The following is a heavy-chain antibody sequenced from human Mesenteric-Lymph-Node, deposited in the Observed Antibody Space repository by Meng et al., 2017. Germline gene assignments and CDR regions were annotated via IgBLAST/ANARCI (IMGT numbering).Heavy chain of an antibody. CDR1: GFTFSSCT. CDR3: AKDIYGDYNY. J-gene: IGHJ4*02. Sequence: GESLKISCAPSGFTFSSCTMTWVRQAPGKGLEWVSTISGGGDTIYYADSVRGRFTVSRDNSKNTLFLQMNGLRVEDTAVYYCAKDIYGDYNYWGQGTLVTVSS. CDR2: ISGGGDTI. V-gene: IGHV3-23*01. D-gene: IGHD4-17*01.